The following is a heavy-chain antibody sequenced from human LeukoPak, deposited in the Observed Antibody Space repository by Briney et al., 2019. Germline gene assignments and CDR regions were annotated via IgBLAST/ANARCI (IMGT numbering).Heavy chain of an antibody. CDR1: GGSISSYY. D-gene: IGHD3-3*01. V-gene: IGHV4-4*07. Sequence: SETLSLTCTVSGGSISSYYWSWIRQPAGKGLEWIGRIYTSGSTNYNPSLKSRVTMSVDTSKNQFSLKLSSVTAADTAVYYCARDLVRFLEWSSDWFDPWGQGTLVTVSS. CDR2: IYTSGST. CDR3: ARDLVRFLEWSSDWFDP. J-gene: IGHJ5*02.